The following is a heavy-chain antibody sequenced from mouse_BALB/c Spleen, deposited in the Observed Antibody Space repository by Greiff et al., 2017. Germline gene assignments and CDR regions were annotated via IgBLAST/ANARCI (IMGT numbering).Heavy chain of an antibody. D-gene: IGHD1-2*01. J-gene: IGHJ2*01. V-gene: IGHV1-69*02. CDR3: ARSYYGYEDLDY. CDR1: GYTFTSYW. Sequence: VQLQQPGAELVKPGASVKLSCKASGYTFTSYWMHWVKQRPGQGLEWIGEIDPSDSYTNYNQKFKGKATLTVDKSSSTAYMQLSSLTSEDSAVYYCARSYYGYEDLDYWGQGTTLTVSS. CDR2: IDPSDSYT.